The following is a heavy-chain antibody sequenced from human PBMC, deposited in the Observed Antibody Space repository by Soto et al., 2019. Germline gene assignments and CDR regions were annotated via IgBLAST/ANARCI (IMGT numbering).Heavy chain of an antibody. CDR2: INPNSGGT. V-gene: IGHV1-2*04. D-gene: IGHD2-15*01. CDR1: GYTFTGYY. CDR3: ARAFRYCSGGSCYSGAFDI. J-gene: IGHJ3*02. Sequence: QVQLVQSGAEVKKPGASVKVSCKASGYTFTGYYMHWVRQAPGQGLEWMEWINPNSGGTNYAQKFQGWVTMTKDTSISTAYMELSRLRSDDTAVYYCARAFRYCSGGSCYSGAFDIWGQGTMVTVSS.